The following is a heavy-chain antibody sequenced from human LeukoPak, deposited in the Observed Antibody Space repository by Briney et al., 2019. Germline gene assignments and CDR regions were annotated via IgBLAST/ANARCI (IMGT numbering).Heavy chain of an antibody. V-gene: IGHV1-18*01. CDR3: ARARRFLEWLPHDAFDI. Sequence: ASVKVSCKASGYTFTSYGISWVRQAPGQGLEWMGWISAYNGNTNYAQKLQGRVTMTTDTSTSTAYMELRSLRSDDTAVYYCARARRFLEWLPHDAFDIWGQGTMVTVSS. J-gene: IGHJ3*02. CDR1: GYTFTSYG. D-gene: IGHD3-3*01. CDR2: ISAYNGNT.